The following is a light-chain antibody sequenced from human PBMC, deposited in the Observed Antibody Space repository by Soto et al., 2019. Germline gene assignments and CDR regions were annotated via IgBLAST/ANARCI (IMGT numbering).Light chain of an antibody. CDR2: DAS. CDR1: QSVSSY. CDR3: QQYNTWPLIT. V-gene: IGKV3-11*01. Sequence: EIVLTQSPGTLSLSQGERATLSCRASQSVSSYLAWYQQKPGQAPRLLIYDASNRATGIPARFSGSGSGTEFPLTISPLQSEDFAVYYCQQYNTWPLITFGPGTRLEI. J-gene: IGKJ5*01.